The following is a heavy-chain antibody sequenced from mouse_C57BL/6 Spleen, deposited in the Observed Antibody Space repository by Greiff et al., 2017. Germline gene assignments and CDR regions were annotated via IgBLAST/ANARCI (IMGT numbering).Heavy chain of an antibody. J-gene: IGHJ2*01. CDR1: GYTFTSYW. CDR2: IHPNSGST. V-gene: IGHV1-64*01. Sequence: QVQLQQPGAELVKPGASVKLSCKASGYTFTSYWMHWVKQRPGQGLEWIGMIHPNSGSTNYNEKFKGKATLTGEKSSSTAYMQRSSPSSEDAAVYCCARYTTVVATDYFDYWGQGTTLTVSS. CDR3: ARYTTVVATDYFDY. D-gene: IGHD1-1*01.